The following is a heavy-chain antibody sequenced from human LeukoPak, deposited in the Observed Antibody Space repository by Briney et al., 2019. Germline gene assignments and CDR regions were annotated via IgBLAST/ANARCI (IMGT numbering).Heavy chain of an antibody. CDR1: GGSISRYY. V-gene: IGHV4-4*07. D-gene: IGHD2-21*02. CDR2: IYTSGST. Sequence: SETLSLTCTVSGGSISRYYWSWIRQPAGKGLEWIGRIYTSGSTNYNPSLKSRVTMSVDTSQNQFSLKLSSVTAADTVVYYCARDRPYCGGDCYSWGQGTMVTVSS. J-gene: IGHJ3*01. CDR3: ARDRPYCGGDCYS.